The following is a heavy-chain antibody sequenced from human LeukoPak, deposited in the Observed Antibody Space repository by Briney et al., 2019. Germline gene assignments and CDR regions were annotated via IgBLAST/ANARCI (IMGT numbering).Heavy chain of an antibody. D-gene: IGHD5-18*01. Sequence: GESLKISCKGSGYSFTFYWIGWVRQMPGKGLEWMGWISAYNGNTNYAQKLQGRVTMTTDTSTSTAYMELRSLRSDDTAVYYCARDKGGYSYGNDYWGQGTLVTVSS. CDR2: ISAYNGNT. CDR3: ARDKGGYSYGNDY. J-gene: IGHJ4*02. CDR1: GYSFTFYW. V-gene: IGHV1-18*04.